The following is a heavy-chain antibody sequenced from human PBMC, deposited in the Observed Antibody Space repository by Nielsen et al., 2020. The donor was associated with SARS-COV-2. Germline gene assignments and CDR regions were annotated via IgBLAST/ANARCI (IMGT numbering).Heavy chain of an antibody. CDR1: GFTFSSYA. V-gene: IGHV3-23*01. Sequence: GGSLRLSCAASGFTFSSYAMSWVRQAPGKGLEWVSAISGSGGSTYYADSVKGRFTISRDNSKNTLYLQMNSLRAEDTAVYYCARGARYCSSTSCYPTTYYYYGMDVWGQGTTVTVSS. CDR2: ISGSGGST. CDR3: ARGARYCSSTSCYPTTYYYYGMDV. J-gene: IGHJ6*02. D-gene: IGHD2-2*01.